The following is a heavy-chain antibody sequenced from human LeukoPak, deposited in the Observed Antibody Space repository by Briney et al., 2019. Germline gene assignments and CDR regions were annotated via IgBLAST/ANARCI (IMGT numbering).Heavy chain of an antibody. Sequence: PSETLSLTCAVYGGSFSGYYWSWIRQPPGKGLELIGEIKHSGSTNYNPSIKSRVHISVDTSKTEFSLGLSSVIAADTDVYYCARGAEKYRGYDWGGHAFDIWGKGTMVTVSS. D-gene: IGHD5-12*01. CDR1: GGSFSGYY. J-gene: IGHJ3*02. V-gene: IGHV4-34*01. CDR3: ARGAEKYRGYDWGGHAFDI. CDR2: IKHSGST.